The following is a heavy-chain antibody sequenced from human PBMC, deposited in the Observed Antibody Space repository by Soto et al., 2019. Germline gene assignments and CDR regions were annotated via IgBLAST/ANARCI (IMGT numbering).Heavy chain of an antibody. D-gene: IGHD3-22*01. J-gene: IGHJ6*02. CDR2: IKSKTDGGTT. Sequence: PGGSLRLSCAASGFTFSNAWMSWVRQAPGKGLEWVGRIKSKTDGGTTDYAAPVKGRFTISRDDSKNTLYLQMNSLKTEDTAVYYCTTGPYYYDSSGPLYYYYGMDVWGQGTTVT. CDR1: GFTFSNAW. V-gene: IGHV3-15*01. CDR3: TTGPYYYDSSGPLYYYYGMDV.